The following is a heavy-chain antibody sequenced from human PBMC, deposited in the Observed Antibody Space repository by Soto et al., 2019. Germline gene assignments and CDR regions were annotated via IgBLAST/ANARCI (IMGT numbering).Heavy chain of an antibody. CDR3: VKCHYDSSAYYGPYFDY. J-gene: IGHJ4*02. CDR1: GFTISNYD. V-gene: IGHV3-64D*06. D-gene: IGHD3-22*01. CDR2: ISNNEHNT. Sequence: VGSLRLSCSASGFTISNYDIHWVRQAPGKALEHVSAISNNEHNTYYAESVKGRFSISRDNSRNTVFLQMSSLRPEDTALYYCVKCHYDSSAYYGPYFDYWGQGTLVTVSS.